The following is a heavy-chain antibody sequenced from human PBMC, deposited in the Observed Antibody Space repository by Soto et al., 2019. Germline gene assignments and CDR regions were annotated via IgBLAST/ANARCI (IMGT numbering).Heavy chain of an antibody. D-gene: IGHD3-10*01. Sequence: EVQLVESGGGLVKPGGSLRLSCAASGFTFSSYSMNWVRQAPGKGLEWVSSISSSSSYIYYADSVKGRFTISRDNAKNSLYLQINSLRAEDTAVYYCARDLTGNFDYWGQGTLVTVSS. V-gene: IGHV3-21*01. CDR3: ARDLTGNFDY. CDR2: ISSSSSYI. J-gene: IGHJ4*02. CDR1: GFTFSSYS.